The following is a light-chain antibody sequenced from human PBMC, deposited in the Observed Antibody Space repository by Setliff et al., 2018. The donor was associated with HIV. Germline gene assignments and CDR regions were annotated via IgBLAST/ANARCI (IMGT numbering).Light chain of an antibody. CDR1: SSDVGTYTA. V-gene: IGLV2-14*01. J-gene: IGLJ1*01. CDR2: DVS. CDR3: SSYTSSSTLYV. Sequence: QSVLTQPASVSGSPGQSITISCTGTSSDVGTYTAVYWYQQHPGKAPKLMIYDVSTRPSGVSNRFSGSKSGNTASLTISGLQTEDEADYYCSSYTSSSTLYVFGTGTKVTVL.